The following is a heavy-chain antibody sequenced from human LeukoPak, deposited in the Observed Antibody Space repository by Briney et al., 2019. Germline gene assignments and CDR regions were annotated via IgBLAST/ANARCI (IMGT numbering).Heavy chain of an antibody. Sequence: TGGSLRLSCAASGFTFSSYGMHWVRQAPGKGLEWVAFIQYDGSNKYYADSVKGRFTISRDNSKNTLYLQMNSLRAEDTAVYYCANWGGYYSFDYWGQGTLVTVSS. J-gene: IGHJ4*02. CDR2: IQYDGSNK. CDR3: ANWGGYYSFDY. D-gene: IGHD3-3*01. V-gene: IGHV3-30*02. CDR1: GFTFSSYG.